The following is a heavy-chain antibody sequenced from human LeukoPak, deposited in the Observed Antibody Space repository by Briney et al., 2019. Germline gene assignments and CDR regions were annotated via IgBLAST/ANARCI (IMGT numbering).Heavy chain of an antibody. CDR1: GFTFSSYW. CDR3: ARDLYDSSGYYYDDAFDI. J-gene: IGHJ3*02. V-gene: IGHV3-7*01. CDR2: IKQDGSEK. D-gene: IGHD3-22*01. Sequence: GGSLRLSCAVSGFTFSSYWMNWVRQAPGKGLEWVANIKQDGSEKYYVDSVKGRFTISRDNAKNSLYLQMNSLRAEDTAVYYCARDLYDSSGYYYDDAFDIWGQGTMVTVSS.